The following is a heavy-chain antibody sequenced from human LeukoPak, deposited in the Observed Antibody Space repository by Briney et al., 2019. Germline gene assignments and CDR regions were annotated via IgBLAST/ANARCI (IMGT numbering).Heavy chain of an antibody. V-gene: IGHV3-23*01. CDR1: GFTFRSYC. D-gene: IGHD3-3*02. J-gene: IGHJ4*02. CDR3: AKHGNGSHFWRGYYRGYFDY. CDR2: ICGSGGST. Sequence: GGSLILSCAASGFTFRSYCVSWVRQAPGKGLEWVAAICGSGGSTYYADCGEHRFTISREPSKSKLYLQMNHLRHEDTDVYYRAKHGNGSHFWRGYYRGYFDYWGQGTLVTVSS.